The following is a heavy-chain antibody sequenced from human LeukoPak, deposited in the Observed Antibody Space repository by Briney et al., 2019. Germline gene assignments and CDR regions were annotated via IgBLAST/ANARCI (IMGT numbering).Heavy chain of an antibody. Sequence: EGSVNVSCKASGYTFTGYYMHWVRQAPGQGVEWMGWINPNSGGTNYAQKFQGRVTMTRDTSISTAYMELSRLRSDDTAVYYCARGGPTVLFAMDVWGQGTTVTVSS. V-gene: IGHV1-2*02. CDR3: ARGGPTVLFAMDV. D-gene: IGHD4-11*01. CDR1: GYTFTGYY. J-gene: IGHJ6*02. CDR2: INPNSGGT.